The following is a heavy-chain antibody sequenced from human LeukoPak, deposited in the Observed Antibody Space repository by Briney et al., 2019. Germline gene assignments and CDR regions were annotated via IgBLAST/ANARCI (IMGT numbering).Heavy chain of an antibody. CDR3: ARDLRGDRSFDY. V-gene: IGHV1-69*13. D-gene: IGHD2-21*01. J-gene: IGHJ4*02. CDR2: IIPIFGTA. Sequence: SVKVSCKASGGTFSSYAISWVRQAPGQGLEWMGGIIPIFGTANYAQKFQGRVTITADESTSTDYMELSSLRSEDTAVYYCARDLRGDRSFDYWGQGTLVTVSS. CDR1: GGTFSSYA.